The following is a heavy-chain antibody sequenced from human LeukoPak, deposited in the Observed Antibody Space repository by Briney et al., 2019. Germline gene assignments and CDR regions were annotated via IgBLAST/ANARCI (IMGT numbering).Heavy chain of an antibody. J-gene: IGHJ4*02. CDR2: INPNSGGT. V-gene: IGHV1-2*02. CDR1: GYTFTGYY. Sequence: GASVKVSCKASGYTFTGYYMHWGRQAPGQGLGWMGWINPNSGGTNYAQKFQGRVTMTRDTSISTAYMELSRLRSDDTAVYYCARGGSSWRIRSFDYWGQGTLVTVSS. CDR3: ARGGSSWRIRSFDY. D-gene: IGHD6-13*01.